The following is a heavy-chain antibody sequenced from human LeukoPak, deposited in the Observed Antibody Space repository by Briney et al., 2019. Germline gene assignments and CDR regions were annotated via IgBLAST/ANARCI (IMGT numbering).Heavy chain of an antibody. Sequence: PSETLSLTCTVSGGSISSYYWSWIRQPAGKGLEWIGRIYTSGSTNYNSSLKSRVTISVDKSKNQFSLKLSSVTAADTAVYYCARGSSGYYYDPYYFDYWGQGTLVTVSS. V-gene: IGHV4-4*07. CDR3: ARGSSGYYYDPYYFDY. CDR1: GGSISSYY. D-gene: IGHD3-22*01. CDR2: IYTSGST. J-gene: IGHJ4*02.